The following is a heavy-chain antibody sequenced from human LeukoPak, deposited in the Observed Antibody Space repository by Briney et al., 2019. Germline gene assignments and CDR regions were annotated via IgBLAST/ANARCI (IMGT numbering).Heavy chain of an antibody. CDR2: INPNSGGT. CDR3: ARDDYDSSGYYDY. CDR1: GYTFTGYY. D-gene: IGHD3-22*01. Sequence: ASVKVSCKASGYTFTGYYMHWVRQAPGQGLEWMGRINPNSGGTNFSQKFQGRVTMTRDTSISTAYMELSRLRSDDTAVYYCARDDYDSSGYYDYWGQGTLVTVSS. J-gene: IGHJ4*02. V-gene: IGHV1-2*06.